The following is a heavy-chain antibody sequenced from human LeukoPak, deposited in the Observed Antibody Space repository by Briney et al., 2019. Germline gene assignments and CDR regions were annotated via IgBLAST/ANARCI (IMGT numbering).Heavy chain of an antibody. CDR2: INHSGST. D-gene: IGHD3-10*01. CDR1: GGSFSGYY. V-gene: IGHV4-34*01. CDR3: ARSKVRVRGVDY. J-gene: IGHJ4*02. Sequence: SETLSLTCAVYGGSFSGYYWSWIRQPPGKGLQGIGEINHSGSTNYNPSLKSRVTISVDTSKNQFSLKLSSVTAADTAVYYCARSKVRVRGVDYWGQGTLVTVSS.